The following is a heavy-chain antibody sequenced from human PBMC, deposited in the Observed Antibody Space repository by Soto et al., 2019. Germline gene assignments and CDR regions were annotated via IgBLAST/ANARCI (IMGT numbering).Heavy chain of an antibody. Sequence: QVQLQESGPGLVKPSETLSLTCTVSGASISSYYWSWIRQPPGKGLEWIGYIYYSGSTNYNPSLKSRVTISLDMSKNQFSLKLSSVTAADTAVYYCARSRGGYFDYWGQGTLVTVSS. CDR2: IYYSGST. V-gene: IGHV4-59*01. J-gene: IGHJ4*02. D-gene: IGHD3-22*01. CDR1: GASISSYY. CDR3: ARSRGGYFDY.